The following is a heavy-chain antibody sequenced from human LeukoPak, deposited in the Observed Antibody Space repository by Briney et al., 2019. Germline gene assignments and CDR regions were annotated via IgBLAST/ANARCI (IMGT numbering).Heavy chain of an antibody. D-gene: IGHD3-22*01. V-gene: IGHV1-69*13. CDR1: GYTFTGYY. J-gene: IGHJ4*02. CDR2: IIPIFGTA. Sequence: GASVKVSCKASGYTFTGYYMHWVRQAPGQGLEWMGGIIPIFGTANYAQKFQGRVTITADESTSTAYMEPSSLRSEDTAVYYCARESDSSGYYGSSYYFDYWGQGTLVAVSS. CDR3: ARESDSSGYYGSSYYFDY.